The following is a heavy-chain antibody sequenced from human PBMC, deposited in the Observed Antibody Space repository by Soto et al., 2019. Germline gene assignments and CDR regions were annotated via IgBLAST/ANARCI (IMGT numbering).Heavy chain of an antibody. CDR3: ARVNPIFPRGQWELQPNDAFDI. J-gene: IGHJ3*02. CDR2: ISSSGSTI. D-gene: IGHD1-26*01. Sequence: LRLSCAASGFTFSSYEMNWVRQAPGKGLEWVSYISSSGSTIYYADSVKGRFTISRDNAKNSLYLQMNSLRAEDTAVYYCARVNPIFPRGQWELQPNDAFDIWGQGTMVTVSS. V-gene: IGHV3-48*03. CDR1: GFTFSSYE.